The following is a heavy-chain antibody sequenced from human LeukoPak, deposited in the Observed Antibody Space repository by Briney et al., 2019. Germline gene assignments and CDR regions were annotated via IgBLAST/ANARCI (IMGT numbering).Heavy chain of an antibody. J-gene: IGHJ5*02. Sequence: ASVKVSCKASGYTFTSYDINWVRQATGQGLEWMGWMNPNSGNTGYAQKFQGRVTITADESTSTAYMELSSLRSEDTAVYYCASGIRDYYGSGSYWSSRFDPWGQGTLVTVSS. D-gene: IGHD3-10*01. V-gene: IGHV1-8*01. CDR3: ASGIRDYYGSGSYWSSRFDP. CDR2: MNPNSGNT. CDR1: GYTFTSYD.